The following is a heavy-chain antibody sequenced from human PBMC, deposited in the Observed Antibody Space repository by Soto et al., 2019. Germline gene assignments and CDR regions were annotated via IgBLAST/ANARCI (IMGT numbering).Heavy chain of an antibody. V-gene: IGHV4-34*01. CDR2: INHSGST. J-gene: IGHJ4*02. CDR3: ARTLQFPY. CDR1: GGSLSGYY. Sequence: PSETLSLTCAVYGGSLSGYYWSWIRQPPGKGLEWIGEINHSGSTNYNPSLKSRVTISVDTSKNQFSLKLSSLTAADTAMYYCARTLQFPYWRQGTLVTVSS.